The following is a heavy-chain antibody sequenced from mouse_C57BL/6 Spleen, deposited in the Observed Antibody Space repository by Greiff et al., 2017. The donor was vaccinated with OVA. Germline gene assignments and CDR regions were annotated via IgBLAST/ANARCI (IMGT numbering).Heavy chain of an antibody. V-gene: IGHV1-50*01. J-gene: IGHJ4*01. Sequence: VQLQQPGAELVKPGASVKLSCKASGYTFTSYWMQWVKQRPGQGLEWIGEIDPSDSYTNYNQKFKGKATLTVDTSSSTAYMQLSSLTSEDSAVYYCARGGDVGYAMDYWGQGTSVTVSS. D-gene: IGHD3-3*01. CDR2: IDPSDSYT. CDR3: ARGGDVGYAMDY. CDR1: GYTFTSYW.